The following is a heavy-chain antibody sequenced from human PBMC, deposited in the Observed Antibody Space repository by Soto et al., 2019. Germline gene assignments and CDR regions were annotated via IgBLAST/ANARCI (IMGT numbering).Heavy chain of an antibody. J-gene: IGHJ4*02. Sequence: SETLSLTCTVSGGSISGYYWSWIRQPPGQGLEWIGYIYYSGSTVYNPSLKSRVTISADTSKNQFSLRLSSVTAADTAVYYCARDGQSCHDGTCSWSFHYWGQAALVTVSS. D-gene: IGHD2-15*01. V-gene: IGHV4-59*01. CDR1: GGSISGYY. CDR3: ARDGQSCHDGTCSWSFHY. CDR2: IYYSGST.